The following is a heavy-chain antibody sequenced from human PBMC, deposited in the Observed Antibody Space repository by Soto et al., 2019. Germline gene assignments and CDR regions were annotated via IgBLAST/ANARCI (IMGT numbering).Heavy chain of an antibody. CDR2: ISYSGFT. Sequence: SETLSLTCTVSGGSIRNDNFYWSYLRQRPGKGLEWIGYISYSGFTFYHPSLKSRVVLSVDPSNNQFSLKLSSVTAADTAVYYCARALGSSWSPSNYWGQGTLVTRLL. CDR1: GGSIRNDNFY. CDR3: ARALGSSWSPSNY. J-gene: IGHJ4*02. V-gene: IGHV4-31*03. D-gene: IGHD6-13*01.